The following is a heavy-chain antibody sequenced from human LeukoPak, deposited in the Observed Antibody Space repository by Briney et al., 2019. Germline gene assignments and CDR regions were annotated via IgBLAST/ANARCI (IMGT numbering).Heavy chain of an antibody. J-gene: IGHJ4*02. V-gene: IGHV3-23*01. CDR1: GFTFSSYA. D-gene: IGHD3-16*02. Sequence: GGSLRLSCAASGFTFSSYAMSWVRQAPGKGLEWVSAISGSGGSTYYADSVKGRFTISRDNSKNTLYLQMNSLRAEDTAVYYCAKDRTSYDYVWGSYRPDYWGQGTLVTVSS. CDR3: AKDRTSYDYVWGSYRPDY. CDR2: ISGSGGST.